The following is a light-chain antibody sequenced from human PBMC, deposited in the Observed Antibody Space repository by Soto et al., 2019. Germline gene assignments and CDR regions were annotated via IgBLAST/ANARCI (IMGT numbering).Light chain of an antibody. J-gene: IGKJ3*01. V-gene: IGKV1-9*01. CDR1: QGIANF. CDR2: GAS. Sequence: IQLTQSPSSLSASVGDRVTISCRASQGIANFLAWYQQNPGKAPKLLIYGASTLQSGVPSRFSGSGSGTDFTLPNSSLQPEDFATYYCQQLNSFPIPFGPGTKVDIK. CDR3: QQLNSFPIP.